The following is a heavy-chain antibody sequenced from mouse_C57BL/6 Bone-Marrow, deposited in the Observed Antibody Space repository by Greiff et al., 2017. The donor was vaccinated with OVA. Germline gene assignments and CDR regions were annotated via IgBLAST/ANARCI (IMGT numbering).Heavy chain of an antibody. CDR2: ISGGGGNT. V-gene: IGHV5-9*01. CDR3: ARGYDYSFAY. Sequence: EVKVEESGGGLVKPGGSLKLSCAASGFTFSSYTMSWVRQTPEKRLEWVATISGGGGNTYYPDSVKGRFTISRDNAKNTLYLQMSSLRSEDTALYYCARGYDYSFAYWGQGTLVTVSA. J-gene: IGHJ3*01. D-gene: IGHD2-4*01. CDR1: GFTFSSYT.